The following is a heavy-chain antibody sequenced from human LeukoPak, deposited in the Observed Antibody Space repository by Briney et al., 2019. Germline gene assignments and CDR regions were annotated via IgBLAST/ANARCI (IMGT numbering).Heavy chain of an antibody. D-gene: IGHD3-9*01. Sequence: ASVKVSCKASGYTFTSFDINWVRQATGQGPEWMGWMNPNSGNTGYAQKFQGRVTMTRNTSISTAYMELSSLRSEDTAVYYCAREASLRYFDWFPNPYYYYGMDVWGQGTTVTVSS. V-gene: IGHV1-8*01. CDR2: MNPNSGNT. CDR3: AREASLRYFDWFPNPYYYYGMDV. CDR1: GYTFTSFD. J-gene: IGHJ6*02.